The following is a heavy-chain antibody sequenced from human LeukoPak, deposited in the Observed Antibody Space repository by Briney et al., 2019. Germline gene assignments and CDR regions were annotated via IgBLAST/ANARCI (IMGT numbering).Heavy chain of an antibody. D-gene: IGHD3-10*01. CDR1: GFTFSSYE. V-gene: IGHV3-48*03. CDR2: ISSSGSTI. Sequence: GGSLRLSCAASGFTFSSYEMNWVRQAPGKGLEWVSYISSSGSTIYYADSVKGRFTISRDNAKNSLYLQMNSLRAEDTAVYYCARERITMVRGAGGPMDVWGKGTTVTISS. CDR3: ARERITMVRGAGGPMDV. J-gene: IGHJ6*04.